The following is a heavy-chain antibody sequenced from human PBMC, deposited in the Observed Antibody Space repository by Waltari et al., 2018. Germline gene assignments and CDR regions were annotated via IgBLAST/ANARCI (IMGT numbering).Heavy chain of an antibody. V-gene: IGHV4-30-2*01. CDR1: GGSISSGGYS. CDR2: IYHSGST. CDR3: ARGVGYYYGSGTFNYYYMDV. J-gene: IGHJ6*03. Sequence: QLQLQESGSGLVKPSQTLSLTCAVSGGSISSGGYSWSWIRQPPGKGLEGIGYIYHSGSTYYNPSLKSRVTISVDRSKNQFSLKLSSVTAADTAVYYCARGVGYYYGSGTFNYYYMDVWGKGTTVTVSS. D-gene: IGHD3-10*01.